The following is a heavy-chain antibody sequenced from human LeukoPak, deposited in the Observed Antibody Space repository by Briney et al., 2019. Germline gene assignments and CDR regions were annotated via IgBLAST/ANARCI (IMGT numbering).Heavy chain of an antibody. CDR3: ARGVGTIKVNFDY. J-gene: IGHJ4*02. D-gene: IGHD1-26*01. V-gene: IGHV6-1*01. Sequence: SQTLSLTCAISGDSVSSNGAAWNWIRRSPSRGLEWLGSTYYRSRWYNDYAVSLKSRISINPDTSKNQFSLQLNSVTPEDTAVYYCARGVGTIKVNFDYWGQGTLVTVSS. CDR1: GDSVSSNGAA. CDR2: TYYRSRWYN.